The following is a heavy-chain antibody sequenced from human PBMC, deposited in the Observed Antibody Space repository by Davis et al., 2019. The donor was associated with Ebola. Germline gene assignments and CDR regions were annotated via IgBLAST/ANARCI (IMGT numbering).Heavy chain of an antibody. J-gene: IGHJ4*02. CDR3: ASKVSDRDY. Sequence: PSETLSLTCAVYGGSFSGYYWSWIRQPPGKGLEWIGEINHSGSTNYNPSLKSRVTISVDKSKNQFSLKLSSVTAADTAVYYCASKVSDRDYWGQGTLVTVSS. CDR2: INHSGST. CDR1: GGSFSGYY. V-gene: IGHV4-34*01. D-gene: IGHD1-14*01.